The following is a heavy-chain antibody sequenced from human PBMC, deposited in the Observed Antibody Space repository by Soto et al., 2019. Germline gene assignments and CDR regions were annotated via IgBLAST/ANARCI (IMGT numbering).Heavy chain of an antibody. J-gene: IGHJ4*02. V-gene: IGHV1-18*01. CDR3: AIGRTPIDD. CDR1: GYTFTNFG. CDR2: ISAYNGNT. Sequence: QVQLVQSGAEVKKPGASVKVSCKASGYTFTNFGISWVRQAPGQGLEWMGWISAYNGNTNYAQKFQGRVTMTTDTSTSPAYMEVRSLRFDDTAVYYCAIGRTPIDDWGQGTLVTVS. D-gene: IGHD2-15*01.